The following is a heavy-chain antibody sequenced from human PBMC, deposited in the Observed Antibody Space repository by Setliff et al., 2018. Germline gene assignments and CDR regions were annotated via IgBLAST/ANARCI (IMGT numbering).Heavy chain of an antibody. CDR1: GFTFSDYY. V-gene: IGHV3-66*02. CDR3: ARDREVVGSTRGTYYHYYHMDV. CDR2: IFSDGSA. Sequence: GGSLRLSCAASGFTFSDYYMTWVRQAPGKGLEWVSLIFSDGSAYYADSVKGRFTISRDNSENTLYLQMNSLRAEDTAVYYCARDREVVGSTRGTYYHYYHMDVWGKGTTVTVSS. D-gene: IGHD1-26*01. J-gene: IGHJ6*03.